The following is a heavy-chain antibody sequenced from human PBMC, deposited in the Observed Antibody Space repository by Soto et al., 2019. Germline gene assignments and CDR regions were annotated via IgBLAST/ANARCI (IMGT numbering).Heavy chain of an antibody. Sequence: PGESLKISCKGSGYSFTSYLIGWVRQMPGKGLEWMGIIYPGDSDTRYSPSFQGQVTISADKSISTAYLQWSSLKASDTAMYYCARQAVAYPDAFDIWGQGTMVTVSS. CDR2: IYPGDSDT. D-gene: IGHD6-19*01. J-gene: IGHJ3*02. V-gene: IGHV5-51*01. CDR3: ARQAVAYPDAFDI. CDR1: GYSFTSYL.